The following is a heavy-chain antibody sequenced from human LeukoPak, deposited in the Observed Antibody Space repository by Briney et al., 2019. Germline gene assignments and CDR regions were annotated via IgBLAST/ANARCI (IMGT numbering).Heavy chain of an antibody. CDR2: IYTSGST. Sequence: PSETLSLTCTVSGGSISSGSYYWSWIRQPAGKGLEWIGRIYTSGSTNYNPSLKSRVTISVDTSKNQFSLKLSSVTAADTAVYYCARVKGWYYGSGSYYRHDNWFDPWGQGTLVTVSS. CDR1: GGSISSGSYY. V-gene: IGHV4-61*02. D-gene: IGHD3-10*01. CDR3: ARVKGWYYGSGSYYRHDNWFDP. J-gene: IGHJ5*02.